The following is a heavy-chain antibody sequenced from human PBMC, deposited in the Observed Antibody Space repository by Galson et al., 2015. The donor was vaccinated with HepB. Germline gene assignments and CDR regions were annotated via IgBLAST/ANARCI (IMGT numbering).Heavy chain of an antibody. J-gene: IGHJ4*02. CDR1: GGTFSSYA. CDR2: IIPIFGIA. D-gene: IGHD5-24*01. CDR3: ARQEIFSREFDY. Sequence: SVKVSCKASGGTFSSYAISWVRQAPGQGLEWMGGIIPIFGIANYAQKFQGRVTITADESTSTAHMELSSLRSEDTAVYYCARQEIFSREFDYWGQGTLVTVSS. V-gene: IGHV1-69*13.